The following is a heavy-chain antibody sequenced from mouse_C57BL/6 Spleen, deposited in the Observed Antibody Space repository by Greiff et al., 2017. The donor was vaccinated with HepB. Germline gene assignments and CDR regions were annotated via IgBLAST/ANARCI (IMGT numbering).Heavy chain of an antibody. CDR1: GYTFTDYN. J-gene: IGHJ2*01. CDR2: INPNNGGT. D-gene: IGHD3-3*01. CDR3: AREGWGEYYFDC. Sequence: EVQGVESGPELVKPGASVKMSCKASGYTFTDYNMHWVKQSHGKSLEWIGYINPNNGGTSYNQKFKGKATLTVNKSSSTAYMELRGLTSEDSAVYYCAREGWGEYYFDCWGKGTTLTVSS. V-gene: IGHV1-22*01.